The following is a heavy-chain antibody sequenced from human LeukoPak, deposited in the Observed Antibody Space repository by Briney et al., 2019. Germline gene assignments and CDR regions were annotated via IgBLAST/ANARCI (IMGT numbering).Heavy chain of an antibody. Sequence: PSETLSLTCTVSGGSISSSSYYWGWIRQPPGKGLEWIGSISYSGSTYYNPSLKSRVTISVDTSKKQFSLKERYVTAADTAVYYCARGQCSSSWSDWYFDLWGRGTLVIVSS. CDR1: GGSISSSSYY. CDR2: ISYSGST. CDR3: ARGQCSSSWSDWYFDL. J-gene: IGHJ2*01. D-gene: IGHD6-13*01. V-gene: IGHV4-39*07.